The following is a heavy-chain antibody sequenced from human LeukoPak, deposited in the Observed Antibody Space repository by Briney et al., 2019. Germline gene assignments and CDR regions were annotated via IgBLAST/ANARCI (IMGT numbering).Heavy chain of an antibody. CDR1: GYTFTGYD. J-gene: IGHJ3*02. D-gene: IGHD5-18*01. CDR3: ARVGYSSLAFDI. Sequence: EASVKVSCKASGYTFTGYDMHWVRQAPGQGLEWMGRINPNSGGTNYAQKFQGRVTMTRDTSISTAYMELSRLRSDDTAVYYCARVGYSSLAFDIWGQGTMVTVSS. V-gene: IGHV1-2*06. CDR2: INPNSGGT.